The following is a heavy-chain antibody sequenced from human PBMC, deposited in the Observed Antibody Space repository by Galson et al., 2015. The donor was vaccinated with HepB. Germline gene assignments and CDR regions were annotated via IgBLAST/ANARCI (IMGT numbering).Heavy chain of an antibody. CDR2: IWSDGSKE. Sequence: SLRLSGAASGSIFRSSGMHWVRQAPGKGLEWVAFIWSDGSKEYYADSVKGRFTISRDNSKNTLFMQMSSLRDEDTAVYYCARDQGWDSSGYYTPGGAAFDIWGQGTMVTVSS. CDR3: ARDQGWDSSGYYTPGGAAFDI. CDR1: GSIFRSSG. V-gene: IGHV3-33*01. J-gene: IGHJ3*02. D-gene: IGHD3-22*01.